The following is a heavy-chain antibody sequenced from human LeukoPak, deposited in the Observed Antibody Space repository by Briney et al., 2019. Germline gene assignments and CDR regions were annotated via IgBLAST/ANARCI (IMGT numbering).Heavy chain of an antibody. D-gene: IGHD4-11*01. J-gene: IGHJ6*03. CDR1: GFTFSSYA. V-gene: IGHV3-23*01. CDR3: AKSSGVTIYYYYMDV. CDR2: ISGSGGST. Sequence: GGSLRLSCAASGFTFSSYAMSWVRQAPGKGLEWVSAISGSGGSTYYADSVKGRFTISRDNSKNTLYLQMNSLRAEDTAVYYCAKSSGVTIYYYYMDVWGKGTTVTVSS.